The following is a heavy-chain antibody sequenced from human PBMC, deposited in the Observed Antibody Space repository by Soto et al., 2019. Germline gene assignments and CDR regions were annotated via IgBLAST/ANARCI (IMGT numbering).Heavy chain of an antibody. J-gene: IGHJ4*02. CDR1: GGSISSYY. D-gene: IGHD4-17*01. CDR2: IYYSGST. Sequence: SETLSLTCTVSGGSISSYYWSWIRHPPGKGLEWIGYIYYSGSTNYKPSLKSRVTISVDTSKIQFSLKLSSVTAADTAVYYCARGYGDYVFDYWGQGTLVTVSS. V-gene: IGHV4-59*01. CDR3: ARGYGDYVFDY.